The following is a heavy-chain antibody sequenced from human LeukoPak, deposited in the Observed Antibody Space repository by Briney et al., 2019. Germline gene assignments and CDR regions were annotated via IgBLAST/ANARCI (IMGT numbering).Heavy chain of an antibody. V-gene: IGHV4-39*07. CDR1: GGSISGSSYY. D-gene: IGHD3-10*01. J-gene: IGHJ4*02. CDR3: ARVLLWFGELYTDY. CDR2: INHSGST. Sequence: TSETLSLTCTVSGGSISGSSYYWGWIRQPPGKGLEWIGEINHSGSTNYNPSLKSRVTISVDTSKNQFSLKLSSVTAADTAVYYCARVLLWFGELYTDYWGQGTLVTVSS.